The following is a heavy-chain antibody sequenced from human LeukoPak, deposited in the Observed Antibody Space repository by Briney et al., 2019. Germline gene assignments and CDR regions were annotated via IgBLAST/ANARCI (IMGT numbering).Heavy chain of an antibody. D-gene: IGHD5-24*01. V-gene: IGHV4-34*01. CDR2: INHSGST. CDR1: GGSFSGYY. CDR3: ARGVGDGYNLLRWFDP. Sequence: PSETLSLTCAVYGGSFSGYYWSWIRQPPGKGLEWIGEINHSGSTNYNPSLKSRVTISVDTSKNQFSLKLSSVTAADTAVYYCARGVGDGYNLLRWFDPWGQGTLVTVSS. J-gene: IGHJ5*02.